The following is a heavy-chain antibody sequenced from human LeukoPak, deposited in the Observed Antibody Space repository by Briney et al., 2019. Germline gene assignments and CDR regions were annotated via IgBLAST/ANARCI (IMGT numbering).Heavy chain of an antibody. J-gene: IGHJ5*02. CDR1: GGSFSGYY. Sequence: SETLSLTCAVYGGSFSGYYWGWIRQPPGKGLEWIGSIYHSGSTYYNPSLKSRVTISVDTSKNQFSLKLSSVTAADTAVYYCASSPYYDFWSGYLGNNWFDPWGQGTLVTVSS. CDR3: ASSPYYDFWSGYLGNNWFDP. V-gene: IGHV4-38-2*01. D-gene: IGHD3-3*01. CDR2: IYHSGST.